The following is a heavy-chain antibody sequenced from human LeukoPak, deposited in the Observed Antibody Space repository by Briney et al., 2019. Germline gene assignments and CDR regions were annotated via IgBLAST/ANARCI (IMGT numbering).Heavy chain of an antibody. D-gene: IGHD3-10*01. CDR2: TSNSGGST. CDR3: ARRASGYAFDI. CDR1: EFTFSSYA. V-gene: IGHV3-23*01. Sequence: PGGSLRLSCAASEFTFSSYAMSWVRQAPGKGLEWVSATSNSGGSTYYADSVKGRFTISRDNSKNTLYLQMNSLRAEDTALYYCARRASGYAFDIWGQGTMVTVSS. J-gene: IGHJ3*02.